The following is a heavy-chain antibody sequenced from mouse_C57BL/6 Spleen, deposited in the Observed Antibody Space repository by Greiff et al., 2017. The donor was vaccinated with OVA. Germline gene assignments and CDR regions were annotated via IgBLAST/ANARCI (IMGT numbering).Heavy chain of an antibody. V-gene: IGHV5-4*01. CDR3: ARDRDSNHWYFDV. CDR2: ISDGGSYT. Sequence: DVQLVESGGGLVKPGGSLKLSCAASGFTFSSYAMSWVRQTPEKRLEWVATISDGGSYTYYPDNVKGRFTISRDNAKNNLYLQMSHLKSEDTAMYYCARDRDSNHWYFDVWGTGTTVTVSS. CDR1: GFTFSSYA. J-gene: IGHJ1*03. D-gene: IGHD3-3*01.